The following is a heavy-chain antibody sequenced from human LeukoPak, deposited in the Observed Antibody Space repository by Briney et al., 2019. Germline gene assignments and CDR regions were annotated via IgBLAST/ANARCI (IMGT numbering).Heavy chain of an antibody. CDR1: GYTFTSCY. V-gene: IGHV1-46*01. Sequence: ASVKVSCKASGYTFTSCYMHWVRQAPGQGLEWMGIINPSGGSTSYAQKFQGRVTMTRDTSTSTVYMELSSLRSEDTAVYYCARDPGVVYGDYANGFDPWGQGTLVTVSS. CDR3: ARDPGVVYGDYANGFDP. J-gene: IGHJ5*02. D-gene: IGHD4-17*01. CDR2: INPSGGST.